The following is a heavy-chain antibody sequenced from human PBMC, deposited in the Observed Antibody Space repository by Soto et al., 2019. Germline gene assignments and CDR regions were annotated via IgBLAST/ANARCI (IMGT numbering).Heavy chain of an antibody. J-gene: IGHJ6*02. Sequence: ASVKVSCKASGGTFSSYAISWVRQAPGQGLEWMGGIIPIFGTANYAQKFQGRVTITADKSTSTAYMELSSLRSEDTAVYYCAKYYDILTGPSTYYYYYGMDVWGQGTTVTVSS. CDR3: AKYYDILTGPSTYYYYYGMDV. CDR1: GGTFSSYA. V-gene: IGHV1-69*06. D-gene: IGHD3-9*01. CDR2: IIPIFGTA.